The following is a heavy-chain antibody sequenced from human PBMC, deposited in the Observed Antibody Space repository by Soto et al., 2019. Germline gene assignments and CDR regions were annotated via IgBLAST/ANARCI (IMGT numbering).Heavy chain of an antibody. CDR1: GGSISSYY. CDR3: GGVGSGTEFDY. CDR2: VYYSGST. V-gene: IGHV4-59*01. Sequence: PSETLSLTYTVSGGSISSYYWSWIRQPPGKGLEWIGYVYYSGSTNYNPSLKSRVTISVDTSTNQFSLKLSSVTAADTAVYYCGGVGSGTEFDYWGQGTLVTVSS. D-gene: IGHD1-26*01. J-gene: IGHJ4*02.